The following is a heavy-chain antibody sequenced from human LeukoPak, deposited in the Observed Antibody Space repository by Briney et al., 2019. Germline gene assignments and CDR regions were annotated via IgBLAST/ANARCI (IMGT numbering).Heavy chain of an antibody. J-gene: IGHJ5*01. CDR1: GYTFTSYY. Sequence: ASVKVSCKASGYTFTSYYMHWVRQAPGQGREWMGLINPTGGSTGYAQKFQGRVTMPRDMSTSTDYMELSSLRSEDTAIYYCARDNSVGDNAWWFDSWGQGTLVTVSS. CDR2: INPTGGST. V-gene: IGHV1-46*01. CDR3: ARDNSVGDNAWWFDS. D-gene: IGHD1-26*01.